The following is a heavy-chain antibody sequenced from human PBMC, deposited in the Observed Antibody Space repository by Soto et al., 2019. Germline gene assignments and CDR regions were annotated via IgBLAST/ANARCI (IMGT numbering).Heavy chain of an antibody. V-gene: IGHV2-5*02. CDR3: AHRVLRTVFGLVTTTAIYFDF. J-gene: IGHJ4*02. CDR2: IYWDDDK. CDR1: GFSLTTSGVG. D-gene: IGHD3-3*01. Sequence: ESGPTQVKPRQTLTLTCTFSGFSLTTSGVGVGWIRQSPGKAPEWLALIYWDDDKRYSPSLKSSLTITKDTSKNQVVLTMADLDPADTATYYCAHRVLRTVFGLVTTTAIYFDFWGQGTPVAVSS.